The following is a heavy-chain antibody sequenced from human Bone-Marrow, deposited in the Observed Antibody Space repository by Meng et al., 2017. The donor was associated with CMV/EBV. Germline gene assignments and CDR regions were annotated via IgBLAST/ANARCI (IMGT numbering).Heavy chain of an antibody. V-gene: IGHV3-20*04. CDR1: GFRFDHYG. D-gene: IGHD5-12*01. CDR3: AKVQWLPMTQNYHHYLGMDV. CDR2: INWNGGST. J-gene: IGHJ6*02. Sequence: GESLKISCVASGFRFDHYGMTWVRQAPGKGLEWVSGINWNGGSTGSADSVRGRFIISRDNVRKSLYLQINSLRAGDTAVYYCAKVQWLPMTQNYHHYLGMDVWGQGTTVTVSS.